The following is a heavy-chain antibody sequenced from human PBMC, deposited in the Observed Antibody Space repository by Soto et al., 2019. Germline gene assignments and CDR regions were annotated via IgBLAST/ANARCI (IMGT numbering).Heavy chain of an antibody. V-gene: IGHV4-31*03. CDR2: IYYSGST. D-gene: IGHD4-17*01. CDR1: GGSISSGGYY. Sequence: QVQLQESGPGLVKPSQTLSLTCTVSGGSISSGGYYWSWIRQHPGKGLEWIGYIYYSGSTYYNPSLKSRVTISVDTSKNQFSLKLSSVTAADTAVYYCARDGLRRGYYGMDVWGQGTTVTVSS. CDR3: ARDGLRRGYYGMDV. J-gene: IGHJ6*02.